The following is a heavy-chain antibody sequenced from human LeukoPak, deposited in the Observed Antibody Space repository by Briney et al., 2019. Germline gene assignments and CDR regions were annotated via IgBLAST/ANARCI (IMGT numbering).Heavy chain of an antibody. D-gene: IGHD4-11*01. CDR2: IYTSGNT. V-gene: IGHV4-4*07. CDR1: GGSITNYY. Sequence: PSETLSLTCTVSGGSITNYYWSWIRHPAGKGLEWIGRIYTSGNTNYNPSLKSRLTMSVDSSKNQFSLELTSVTAADTAVYFCARDRPYDYSSYNWFDPWGQGILVTVSS. J-gene: IGHJ5*02. CDR3: ARDRPYDYSSYNWFDP.